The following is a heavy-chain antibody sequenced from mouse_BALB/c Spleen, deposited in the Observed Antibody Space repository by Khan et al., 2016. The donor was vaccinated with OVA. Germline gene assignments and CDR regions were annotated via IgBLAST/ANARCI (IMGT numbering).Heavy chain of an antibody. V-gene: IGHV2-9*02. CDR2: IWTGGIT. D-gene: IGHD2-4*01. Sequence: QVQLKQSGPGLVAPSQSLSITCTVSGFSLSNYGVHWVRQPPGKGLEWLGVIWTGGITNYNSALMSRLSISKDNSKSQVFLKMNRLQTEDTAIYYSARANDYDVGGFAYWGQGTLVTVSA. CDR3: ARANDYDVGGFAY. J-gene: IGHJ3*01. CDR1: GFSLSNYG.